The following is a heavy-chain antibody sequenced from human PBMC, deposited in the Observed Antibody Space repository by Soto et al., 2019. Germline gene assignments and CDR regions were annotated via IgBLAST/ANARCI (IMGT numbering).Heavy chain of an antibody. V-gene: IGHV1-18*01. Sequence: ASVKVSCKASGYTFASYGISWGRQAPGQGLEWMGWISAYNGNTNYAQKLQGRVTMTTDTSTSTAYMELRSLRSDDTAVYYCASDLERFGDLFPNWFHPWGDGTLVTVSS. J-gene: IGHJ5*02. CDR1: GYTFASYG. CDR2: ISAYNGNT. CDR3: ASDLERFGDLFPNWFHP. D-gene: IGHD3-10*01.